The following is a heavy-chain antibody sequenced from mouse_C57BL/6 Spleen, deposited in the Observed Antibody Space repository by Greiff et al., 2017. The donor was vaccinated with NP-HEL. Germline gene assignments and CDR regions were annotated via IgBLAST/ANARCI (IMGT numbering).Heavy chain of an antibody. CDR3: ARHDLGYFDY. CDR1: GFTFSSYG. D-gene: IGHD4-1*01. J-gene: IGHJ2*01. V-gene: IGHV5-6*01. Sequence: EVRLVESGGDLVKPGGSLKLSCAASGFTFSSYGMSWVRQTPDKRLEWVATISSGGSYTYYPDSVKGRFTISRDNAKNTLYLQMSSLKSEDTAMYYCARHDLGYFDYWGQGTTLTVSS. CDR2: ISSGGSYT.